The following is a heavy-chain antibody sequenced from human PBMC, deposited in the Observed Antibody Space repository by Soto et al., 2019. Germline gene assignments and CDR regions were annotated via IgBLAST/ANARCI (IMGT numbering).Heavy chain of an antibody. CDR1: GGSIRSGSYY. V-gene: IGHV4-31*03. D-gene: IGHD6-13*01. Sequence: SETLSLTCSVSGGSIRSGSYYWPWIRQHPGRGLEWIGHISYSGGPSYNPSLKSRVTISVDTSKNQFSLKLSSVAAADTAVYYCARGNGAAAVRGASWFDPWGQGTLVTVSS. J-gene: IGHJ5*02. CDR3: ARGNGAAAVRGASWFDP. CDR2: ISYSGGP.